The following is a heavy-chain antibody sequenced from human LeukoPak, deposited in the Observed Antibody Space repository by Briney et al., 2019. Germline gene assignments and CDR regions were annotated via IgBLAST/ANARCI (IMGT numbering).Heavy chain of an antibody. V-gene: IGHV4-39*01. CDR1: GGSISSSSYY. D-gene: IGHD3-22*01. CDR2: IYYSGST. Sequence: PSETLSLTCTVSGGSISSSSYYWGWVRQPPGKGLEWLGSIYYSGSTYYNPSLKSRFPISVATSKNQFSLKLSSGTAADTAVYYCASSSGYTSFDYWGQGTLVTVSS. J-gene: IGHJ4*02. CDR3: ASSSGYTSFDY.